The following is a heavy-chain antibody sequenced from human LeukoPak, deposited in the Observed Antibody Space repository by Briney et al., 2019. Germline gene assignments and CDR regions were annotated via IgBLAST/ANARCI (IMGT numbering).Heavy chain of an antibody. CDR1: GFTFSSYA. CDR2: ISGGGDIT. J-gene: IGHJ4*02. CDR3: AKAHSGSFYSGIH. V-gene: IGHV3-23*01. D-gene: IGHD1-26*01. Sequence: PGGSLRLSCAASGFTFSSYAMNWVRQAPGKGLEWVSAISGGGDITYYAGSVKGRFTISRDNSKNTLYLQVSSLRADDTPVYYCAKAHSGSFYSGIHWGLGTLVTVSS.